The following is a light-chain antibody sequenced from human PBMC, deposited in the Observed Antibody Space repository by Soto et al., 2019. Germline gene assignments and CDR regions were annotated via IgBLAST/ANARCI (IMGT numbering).Light chain of an antibody. CDR3: ETWDSNTHV. V-gene: IGLV4-60*02. CDR1: SGHSSYI. CDR2: FEGSGSY. Sequence: QLVLTQSSSASASLGSSVKLTCTLSSGHSSYIIAWHQQQPGKAPRYLMKFEGSGSYNKGSGVPDRFSGSSSGADRYLTIANLQFEDEADYYCETWDSNTHVFGTGTKLTGL. J-gene: IGLJ1*01.